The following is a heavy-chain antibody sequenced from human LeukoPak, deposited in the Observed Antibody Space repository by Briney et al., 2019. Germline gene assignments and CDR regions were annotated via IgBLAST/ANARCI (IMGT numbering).Heavy chain of an antibody. CDR3: TRGLKGKSGWYNNYFDY. Sequence: GGSLRLSCTASGFTFGDYAMSWFRQAPGKGLEWVGFIRSKAYGGTTEYAASVKGRFTISRDDSKSIAYLQMNSLKTEDTAVYYCTRGLKGKSGWYNNYFDYWGQGTLVTVSS. CDR2: IRSKAYGGTT. J-gene: IGHJ4*02. V-gene: IGHV3-49*03. CDR1: GFTFGDYA. D-gene: IGHD6-19*01.